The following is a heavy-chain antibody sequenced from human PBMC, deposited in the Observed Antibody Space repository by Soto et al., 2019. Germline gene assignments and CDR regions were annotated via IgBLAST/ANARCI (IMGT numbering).Heavy chain of an antibody. CDR1: GFTFSSYA. D-gene: IGHD1-26*01. Sequence: GSLRLSCAASGFTFSSYAMSWVRQAPGKGLEWVANIKQDGSEKYYVDSVKGRFTISRDNAKNSLYLQMNSLRAEDTAVYYCARGEAPFDYWGQGTLVTVSS. V-gene: IGHV3-7*03. CDR2: IKQDGSEK. J-gene: IGHJ4*02. CDR3: ARGEAPFDY.